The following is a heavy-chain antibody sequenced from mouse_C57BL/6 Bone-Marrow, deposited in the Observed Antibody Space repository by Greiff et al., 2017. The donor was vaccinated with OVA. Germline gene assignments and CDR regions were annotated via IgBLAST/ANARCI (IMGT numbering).Heavy chain of an antibody. Sequence: EVQLQQSGPELVKPGASVKISCKASGYSFTGYYMNWVKQSPEKSLEWIGEINPSTGGTTYNQKFKAKATLTVDKSSSTAYMQLKRLTSEDSAVYYCARSGYYGTRYFDVWGTGTTVTVSS. CDR3: ARSGYYGTRYFDV. D-gene: IGHD1-2*01. V-gene: IGHV1-42*01. J-gene: IGHJ1*03. CDR2: INPSTGGT. CDR1: GYSFTGYY.